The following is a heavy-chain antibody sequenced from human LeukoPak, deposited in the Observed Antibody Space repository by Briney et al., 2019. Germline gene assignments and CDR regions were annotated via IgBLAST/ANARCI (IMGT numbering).Heavy chain of an antibody. CDR2: ISSSSSYI. J-gene: IGHJ4*02. Sequence: GGSLRLSCAASGFTFSSYSMNWVRQAPGKGLEWVSSISSSSSYIYYADSVKGRFTISRDNAKNSLYLQMNSLRAEDTAVYYCARDAPPPYSSSWYTPYFDYWGQGTLVTVSS. V-gene: IGHV3-21*01. D-gene: IGHD6-13*01. CDR3: ARDAPPPYSSSWYTPYFDY. CDR1: GFTFSSYS.